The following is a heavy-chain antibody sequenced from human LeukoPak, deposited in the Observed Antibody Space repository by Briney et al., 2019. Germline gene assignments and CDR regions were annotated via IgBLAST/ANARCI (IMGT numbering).Heavy chain of an antibody. J-gene: IGHJ4*02. CDR2: IHPSGEI. CDR3: ARGKQQLVPPFDY. Sequence: SETLSLTCGVSGGSISSSNWWSWVRQPPGKGLEWIGEIHPSGEINYNPSLKSRVTISLNKSKNQFSLKMTSVTAADTAIYYCARGKQQLVPPFDYWGQGALVTVSS. V-gene: IGHV4-4*02. CDR1: GGSISSSNW. D-gene: IGHD6-13*01.